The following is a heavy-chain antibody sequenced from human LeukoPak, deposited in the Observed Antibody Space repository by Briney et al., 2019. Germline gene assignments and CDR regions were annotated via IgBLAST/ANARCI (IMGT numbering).Heavy chain of an antibody. V-gene: IGHV4-59*01. D-gene: IGHD1-26*01. J-gene: IGHJ4*02. Sequence: PSETLSLTCTVSGDSISSYYWTWIRQPPGKGLEWIGYYYSGSTNYNPSLKSRVTISVDTSKNQFSLKLSSVTAADTAVYYCARVRRSYYSSYYFDYWGQGTLVTVSS. CDR1: GDSISSYY. CDR2: YYSGST. CDR3: ARVRRSYYSSYYFDY.